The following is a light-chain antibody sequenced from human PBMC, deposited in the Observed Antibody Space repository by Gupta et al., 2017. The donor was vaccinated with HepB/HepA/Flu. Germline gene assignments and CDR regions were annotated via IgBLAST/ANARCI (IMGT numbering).Light chain of an antibody. V-gene: IGLV7-46*01. J-gene: IGLJ1*01. CDR3: LLSYNAVFV. CDR2: DVN. Sequence: QAVVTQEPSLTVSPGGTVTLTCASSTVPVTSGHSPYWFQQKPDHAPSTLIYDVNNRASWTPARFSGSLLGGKAALTLAGAQPEDEADYYCLLSYNAVFVFGTGTTITVL. CDR1: TVPVTSGHS.